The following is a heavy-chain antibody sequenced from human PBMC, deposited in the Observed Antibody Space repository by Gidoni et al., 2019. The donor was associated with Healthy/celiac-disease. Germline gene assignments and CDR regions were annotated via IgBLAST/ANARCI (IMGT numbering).Heavy chain of an antibody. CDR1: GFTFSNAW. CDR3: TTDPDIVATMDYYVDY. Sequence: EVQLVESGGGLVKPGGSLRLSCAASGFTFSNAWMRWVRQAPGKGLEWVGRIKSKTDGGTTYYAAPGKGRFTISRDDSKNTLYLQMNSLKTKDTAVYYCTTDPDIVATMDYYVDYWGQGTLVTVSS. V-gene: IGHV3-15*01. D-gene: IGHD5-12*01. CDR2: IKSKTDGGTT. J-gene: IGHJ4*02.